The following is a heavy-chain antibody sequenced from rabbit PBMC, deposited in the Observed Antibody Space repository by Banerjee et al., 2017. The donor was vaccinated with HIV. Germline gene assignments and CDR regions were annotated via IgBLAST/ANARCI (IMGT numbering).Heavy chain of an antibody. J-gene: IGHJ4*01. CDR3: ARITGSGMGL. Sequence: QSLEESGGDLVKPGASLTLTCTASGFSFSSTDYMCWVRQAPGKGLEWIACIYAGSSGSTYYASWVNGRFTISKTSSTTVTLQMTSLTAADTATYFCARITGSGMGLWGPGTLVTVS. V-gene: IGHV1S40*01. CDR1: GFSFSSTDY. CDR2: IYAGSSGST. D-gene: IGHD4-2*01.